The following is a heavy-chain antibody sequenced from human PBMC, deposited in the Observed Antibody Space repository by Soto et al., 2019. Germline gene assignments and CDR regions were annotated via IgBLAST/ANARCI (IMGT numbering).Heavy chain of an antibody. V-gene: IGHV4-34*01. J-gene: IGHJ4*02. CDR3: ARSPVDYDFWNGYSGTPYHLDS. D-gene: IGHD3-3*01. CDR2: INHSGST. Sequence: PSETLSLTCAVYGGSFRGYYWTWIRQPPGNNLEWIGEINHSGSTNYNPSLKSRLTMSVDTSKSQFSLRLSSVTAADTARYYCARSPVDYDFWNGYSGTPYHLDSWGQGTPVTVSS. CDR1: GGSFRGYY.